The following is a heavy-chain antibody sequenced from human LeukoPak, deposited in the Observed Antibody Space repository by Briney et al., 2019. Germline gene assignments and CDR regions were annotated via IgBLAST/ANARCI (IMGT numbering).Heavy chain of an antibody. J-gene: IGHJ6*02. CDR1: GGSISSGGYY. Sequence: PSETLSLTCAVSGGSISSGGYYWSWIRQPPGKGLEWIGEINHSGSTNYNPSLKSRVTISVDTSKNQFSLKLSSVTAADTAVYYCARSPSRAGPVYGGYLRFGRGSGMDVWGQGTTVTVSS. CDR2: INHSGST. CDR3: ARSPSRAGPVYGGYLRFGRGSGMDV. V-gene: IGHV4-34*01. D-gene: IGHD3-22*01.